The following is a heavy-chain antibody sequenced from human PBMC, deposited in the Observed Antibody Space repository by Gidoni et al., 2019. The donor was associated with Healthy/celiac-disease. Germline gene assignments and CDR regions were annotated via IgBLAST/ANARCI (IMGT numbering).Heavy chain of an antibody. D-gene: IGHD4-17*01. CDR1: AGSISRSSYY. V-gene: IGHV4-39*01. CDR3: ARAGGGGDLDY. J-gene: IGHJ4*02. CDR2: IYYSGST. Sequence: QLQLQESGPGLVKPSETLSLTCTVSAGSISRSSYYWGWLRQPPGKGLGWIGSIYYSGSTYYNPSLKSRVTISVDTSKNQFSLKLSSVTAADTAVYYCARAGGGGDLDYWGQGTLVTVSS.